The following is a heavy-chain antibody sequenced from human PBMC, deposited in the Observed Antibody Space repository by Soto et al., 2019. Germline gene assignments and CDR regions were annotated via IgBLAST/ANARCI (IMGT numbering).Heavy chain of an antibody. CDR2: ISWNRGSI. CDR1: GFTFDDYA. V-gene: IGHV3-9*01. D-gene: IGHD3-9*01. J-gene: IGHJ4*02. Sequence: EVQLVESGGGLVQPGRSLRLSCAASGFTFDDYAMHWVRQAPGKGLEWVSGISWNRGSIGYADSVKGRFTISRDNAKNSRYLQMNSLRAEDTALYYCAKANYDILTGYYDYWGQGTLVTVSS. CDR3: AKANYDILTGYYDY.